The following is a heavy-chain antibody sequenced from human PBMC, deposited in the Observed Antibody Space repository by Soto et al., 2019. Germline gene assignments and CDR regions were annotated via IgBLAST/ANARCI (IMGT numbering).Heavy chain of an antibody. CDR3: ARDKDLQPTVWGF. CDR2: VYYSGAT. CDR1: DDVIAAGGHY. D-gene: IGHD3-16*01. J-gene: IGHJ4*02. V-gene: IGHV4-31*03. Sequence: PSETLSHTCTVADDVIAAGGHYYNWIRQVPGKGLEWIGYVYYSGATHYTPSLRARATISRDTSKNQFSLRLISVTAADTALYYCARDKDLQPTVWGFWGQGIQVTVSS.